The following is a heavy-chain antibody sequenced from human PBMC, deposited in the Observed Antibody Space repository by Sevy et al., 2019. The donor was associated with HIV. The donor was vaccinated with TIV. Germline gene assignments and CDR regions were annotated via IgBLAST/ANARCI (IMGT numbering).Heavy chain of an antibody. J-gene: IGHJ6*02. CDR2: IKQDGSEK. D-gene: IGHD6-19*01. Sequence: GGSLRLSCAASGFTFSSYWMSWVRQAPGKGLEWVANIKQDGSEKYYVDSVKGRFTISRDNAKNSLYWQMNSLRAEDTAVYYCAREGKYSSGWYWGYYGMDVWGQGTTVTVSS. V-gene: IGHV3-7*01. CDR1: GFTFSSYW. CDR3: AREGKYSSGWYWGYYGMDV.